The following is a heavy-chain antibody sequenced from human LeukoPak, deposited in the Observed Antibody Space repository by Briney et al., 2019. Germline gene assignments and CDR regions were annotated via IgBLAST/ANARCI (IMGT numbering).Heavy chain of an antibody. V-gene: IGHV3-7*01. CDR3: AVGQMTFDY. CDR1: GFTLISYW. Sequence: GGSLRLSCAASGFTLISYWMTWVRQAPGKGLEWVANIKQDGSETYYVDSVKGRFTISRDNAKNSLYLQMNRLRAEDPAVYYCAVGQMTFDYWGQGTLVTVSS. CDR2: IKQDGSET. J-gene: IGHJ4*02. D-gene: IGHD2-15*01.